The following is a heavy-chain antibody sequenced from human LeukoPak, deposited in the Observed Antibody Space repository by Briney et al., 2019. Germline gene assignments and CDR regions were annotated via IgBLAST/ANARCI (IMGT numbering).Heavy chain of an antibody. CDR3: AKKKPGTYPFDS. D-gene: IGHD1-7*01. CDR2: IGTSGDA. Sequence: GGSLRLSCEASGFTFRDYAMDWVRQAPGRGLEWISAIGTSGDAYYADSVKGRFTISRDNSKNTLHLQMGSPRVDDTALYYCAKKKPGTYPFDSWGQGTLVTVSP. CDR1: GFTFRDYA. V-gene: IGHV3-23*01. J-gene: IGHJ4*02.